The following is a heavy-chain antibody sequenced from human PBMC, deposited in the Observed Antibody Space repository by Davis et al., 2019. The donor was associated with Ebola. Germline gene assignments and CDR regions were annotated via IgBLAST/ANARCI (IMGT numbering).Heavy chain of an antibody. J-gene: IGHJ4*02. CDR1: GGSISSGGYS. CDR3: ARLGAAAAFDY. D-gene: IGHD6-13*01. Sequence: SETLSLTCAVSGGSISSGGYSWSWIRQPPGKGLEWIGYIYHSGSTNYNPSLKSRVTISVDTSKNQFSLKLSSVTAADTAVYYCARLGAAAAFDYWGQGTLVTVSS. CDR2: IYHSGST. V-gene: IGHV4-30-2*01.